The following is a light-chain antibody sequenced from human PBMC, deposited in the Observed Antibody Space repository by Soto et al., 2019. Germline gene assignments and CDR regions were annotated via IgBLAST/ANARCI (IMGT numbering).Light chain of an antibody. J-gene: IGKJ2*01. Sequence: EMVMTQSPATLSVSPGERATLSCRASQSVSTNLAWYQHKPGQPPRLLFYGASTRATGIPARFSGSASGTEFSLTIGILQSEDFAVYYCQQYYNWPPMYTCGQGTKLEIK. CDR3: QQYYNWPPMYT. CDR1: QSVSTN. CDR2: GAS. V-gene: IGKV3-15*01.